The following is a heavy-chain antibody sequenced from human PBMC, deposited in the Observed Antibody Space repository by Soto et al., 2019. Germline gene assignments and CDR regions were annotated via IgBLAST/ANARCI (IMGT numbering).Heavy chain of an antibody. V-gene: IGHV1-58*01. Sequence: SVKVSCKASGFTFTSSAVQWVRQARGQRLEWIGWIVVGSGNTNYAQKFQERVTITRDMSTSTAYMELSSLRSEDTAVYYCAAGAESTRNPSDYWGQGALVTVSS. CDR2: IVVGSGNT. J-gene: IGHJ4*02. CDR1: GFTFTSSA. D-gene: IGHD2-2*01. CDR3: AAGAESTRNPSDY.